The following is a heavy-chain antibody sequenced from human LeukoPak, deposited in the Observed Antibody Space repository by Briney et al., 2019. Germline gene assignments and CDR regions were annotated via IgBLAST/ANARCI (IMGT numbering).Heavy chain of an antibody. CDR1: GFTFDDYA. D-gene: IGHD2-21*02. V-gene: IGHV3-48*01. Sequence: QPGGSLRLSCAASGFTFDDYAMHWVRQAPGKGLEWVSYISSSSSTIYYADSVKGRFTISRDNSKNTLYLQMNSLRAEDTAVYYCARNRGGVTYHAQFDYWGQGTLVTVSS. CDR3: ARNRGGVTYHAQFDY. J-gene: IGHJ4*02. CDR2: ISSSSSTI.